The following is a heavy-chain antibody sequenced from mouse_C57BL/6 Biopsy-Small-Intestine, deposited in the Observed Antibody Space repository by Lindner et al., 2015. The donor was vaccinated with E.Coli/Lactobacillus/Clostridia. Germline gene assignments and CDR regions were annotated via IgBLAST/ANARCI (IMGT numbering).Heavy chain of an antibody. CDR2: IDPANGNT. Sequence: LQESGAELVRPGASVKLSCTASGFNIKDDYIHWVKQRPEQGLEWIGRIDPANGNTKYAPKFQDKATMTAGTSSNTAYLQLSSLTSEDTAVYYCARWGYDGYRLGYWGQGTTLTVSS. J-gene: IGHJ2*01. CDR3: ARWGYDGYRLGY. D-gene: IGHD2-3*01. CDR1: GFNIKDDY. V-gene: IGHV14-3*01.